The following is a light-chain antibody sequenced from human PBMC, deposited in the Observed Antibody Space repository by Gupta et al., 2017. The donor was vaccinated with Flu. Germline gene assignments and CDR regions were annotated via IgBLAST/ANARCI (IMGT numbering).Light chain of an antibody. J-gene: IGLJ3*02. V-gene: IGLV2-14*01. CDR2: EVT. CDR1: SSDVGDYKY. CDR3: GSYRTSSTLWV. Sequence: QSALTQPASVSGYPGQSITISCTGTSSDVGDYKYVSWYQQHPGRAPKLMIYEVTHRPSGVSNRFSGSKSGNTASLTISGLQPEDEADYYCGSYRTSSTLWVFGGGTKLTVL.